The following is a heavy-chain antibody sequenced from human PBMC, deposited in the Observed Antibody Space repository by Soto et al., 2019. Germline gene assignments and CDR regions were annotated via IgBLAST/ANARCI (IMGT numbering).Heavy chain of an antibody. CDR3: ARDAYAFWSGYYAY. J-gene: IGHJ4*02. CDR2: VHHSGPT. V-gene: IGHV4-61*01. D-gene: IGHD3-3*01. Sequence: QVQLQESGPGLVKPSETLSLTCTVSGDSVSSGNYYWNWIRQAPGEGLQWIGYVHHSGPTIYNPSLKSRVTISLDTSRNQFSLRLTSVTAADTAVYYCARDAYAFWSGYYAYWGQGILVTVSS. CDR1: GDSVSSGNYY.